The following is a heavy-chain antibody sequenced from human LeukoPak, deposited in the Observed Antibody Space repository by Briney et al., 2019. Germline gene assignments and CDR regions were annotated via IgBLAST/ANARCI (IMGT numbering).Heavy chain of an antibody. CDR2: IYYSGST. V-gene: IGHV4-31*03. CDR1: GGSISRGGYY. CDR3: ARGARENYYDSSGYYRFYYFDY. Sequence: SQTLSLTCTVSGGSISRGGYYWSWIRQHPGKGLEWIGYIYYSGSTYYNPSLKSRVTISVDTSKNQFSLKLSSVTAADTAVYYCARGARENYYDSSGYYRFYYFDYWGQGTLVTVSS. J-gene: IGHJ4*02. D-gene: IGHD3-22*01.